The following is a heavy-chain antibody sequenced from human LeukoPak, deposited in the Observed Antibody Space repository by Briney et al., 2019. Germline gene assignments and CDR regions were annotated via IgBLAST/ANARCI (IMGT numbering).Heavy chain of an antibody. CDR1: GFTFSSFA. CDR2: ISDNSGNT. D-gene: IGHD6-19*01. J-gene: IGHJ4*02. Sequence: GGSLRLSCAASGFTFSSFAMSWVCQAPGQGLEWVSAISDNSGNTYYADSVKGRFTISRDNSENTLYLQMNSLRAEDTALYYCSNGRTSSGTLQHDYWGQGTLVTVSS. V-gene: IGHV3-23*01. CDR3: SNGRTSSGTLQHDY.